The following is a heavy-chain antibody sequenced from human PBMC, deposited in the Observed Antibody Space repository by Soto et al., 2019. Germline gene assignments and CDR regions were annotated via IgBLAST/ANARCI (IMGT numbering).Heavy chain of an antibody. V-gene: IGHV3-23*01. CDR3: AKAKDNNDYYWIFDL. D-gene: IGHD4-17*01. Sequence: PGGSLRLSCAASGFNFRKFAMSWVRQAPGKGLEWVSGMSERSGPPLCADSVKGRFTISRDNSKSTLYLEMNNLRPEDTAVYYCAKAKDNNDYYWIFDLWGRGTPVTVSS. CDR1: GFNFRKFA. CDR2: MSERSGPP. J-gene: IGHJ2*01.